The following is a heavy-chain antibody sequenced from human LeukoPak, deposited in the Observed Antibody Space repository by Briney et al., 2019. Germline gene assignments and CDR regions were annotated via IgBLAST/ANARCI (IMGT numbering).Heavy chain of an antibody. CDR1: GFTFSSYM. CDR2: INSGSTYT. D-gene: IGHD1-1*01. CDR3: ARSLTTLTYEGY. J-gene: IGHJ4*02. Sequence: GGSLRLSCAASGFTFSSYMMNWVRQAPGKGLEWVSSINSGSTYTYYTESVKGRFTVSRDNAKNSLFLQMNSLRAEDTAIYYCARSLTTLTYEGYWGQGTLVTVSS. V-gene: IGHV3-21*01.